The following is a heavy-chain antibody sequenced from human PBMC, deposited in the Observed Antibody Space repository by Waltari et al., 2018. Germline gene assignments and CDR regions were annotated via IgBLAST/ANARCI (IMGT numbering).Heavy chain of an antibody. Sequence: QVQLQESGPGLVKPSGTLSLTCAVAGGSISRSNWWSWFRQPPGKGLGWIGEIYHSGSTNYNPSLKSRVTISVDKSKNQFSLKLSSVTAADTAVYYCARDPGEGATTNAFDIWGQGTMVTVSS. CDR2: IYHSGST. CDR1: GGSISRSNW. CDR3: ARDPGEGATTNAFDI. J-gene: IGHJ3*02. D-gene: IGHD1-26*01. V-gene: IGHV4-4*02.